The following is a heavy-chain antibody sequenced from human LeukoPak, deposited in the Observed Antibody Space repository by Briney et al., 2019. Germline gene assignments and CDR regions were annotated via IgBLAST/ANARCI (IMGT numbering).Heavy chain of an antibody. CDR3: ARQSRITIFGVDYYYMDI. Sequence: GESLKISCKGSGYSFTSYWIGWVRQMPGKGLEWMGIIYPGDSDTRYSPSFQGQVTISADKSISTAYLQWSSLKASDTAMYYCARQSRITIFGVDYYYMDIWGKGTTVTVSS. CDR2: IYPGDSDT. J-gene: IGHJ6*03. D-gene: IGHD3-3*01. V-gene: IGHV5-51*01. CDR1: GYSFTSYW.